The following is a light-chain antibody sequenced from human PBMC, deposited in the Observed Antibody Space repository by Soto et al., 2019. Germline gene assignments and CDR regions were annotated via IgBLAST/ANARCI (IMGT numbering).Light chain of an antibody. CDR1: QSVSSY. J-gene: IGKJ4*01. V-gene: IGKV3-11*01. CDR3: QQYNNWPLT. CDR2: DAS. Sequence: EIVLTQSPGTLSLSPGERATLSCWASQSVSSYLAWYQQKPGQAPRLLIYDASNRATGIPARFSGSGSGTDFTLTISSLQSEDFAVYYCQQYNNWPLTFGGGTKVDI.